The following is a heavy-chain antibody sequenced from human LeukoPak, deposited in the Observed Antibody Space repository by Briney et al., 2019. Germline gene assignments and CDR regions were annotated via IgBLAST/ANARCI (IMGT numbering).Heavy chain of an antibody. V-gene: IGHV3-23*01. CDR3: AKDRPNFYETSGSYYKIKGDF. CDR1: GFTFNTHA. Sequence: GGSLRLSCEASGFTFNTHAMSWVRQAPGKGLEWGASITSSGRTPYYTDSVKGRFTISRDNSKNTLYLQMNSLRGEDTAVYYCAKDRPNFYETSGSYYKIKGDFWGQGSLVTVSS. D-gene: IGHD3-10*01. CDR2: ITSSGRTP. J-gene: IGHJ4*02.